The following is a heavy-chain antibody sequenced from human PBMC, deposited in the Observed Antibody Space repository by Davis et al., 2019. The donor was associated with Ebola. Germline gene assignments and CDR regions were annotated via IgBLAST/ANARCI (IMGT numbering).Heavy chain of an antibody. Sequence: GGSLRLSCAASGFTFSSYAMHWVRQAPGKGLEWVAVISYDGSNKYYADSVKGRFTISRDNSKNTLYLQMNSLRAEDTAVYYCARAADTSGYFPHFWGQGTLVIVSS. J-gene: IGHJ4*02. V-gene: IGHV3-30*04. CDR3: ARAADTSGYFPHF. D-gene: IGHD3-22*01. CDR1: GFTFSSYA. CDR2: ISYDGSNK.